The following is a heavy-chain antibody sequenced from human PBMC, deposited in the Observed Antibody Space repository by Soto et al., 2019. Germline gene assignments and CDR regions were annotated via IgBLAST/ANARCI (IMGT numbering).Heavy chain of an antibody. CDR2: ISKDGSHK. CDR1: GFSFSRYA. Sequence: VQLVQSGGGLVQPGGSLKLSCSASGFSFSRYAIHWVRQAPGKGLEWVAVISKDGSHKYYLESVKGRFTISRDNSKNILSLHMNSLTNEDTAVYYCARSRSGAVADSFDFWGQGTLVTVSS. J-gene: IGHJ4*02. V-gene: IGHV3-30*04. D-gene: IGHD3-10*01. CDR3: ARSRSGAVADSFDF.